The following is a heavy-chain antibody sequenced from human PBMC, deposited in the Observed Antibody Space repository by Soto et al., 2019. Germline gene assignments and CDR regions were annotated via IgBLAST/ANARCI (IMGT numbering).Heavy chain of an antibody. D-gene: IGHD3-22*01. V-gene: IGHV3-30-3*02. Sequence: GGSLRLSCAASGFTFSSYAMHWVRQAPGKGLEWVAVISYDGSNKYYADSVKGRFTISRVNYKNTLYLQMNSMRAEDTALYYCAKNDGTDGYYDAFDIWGQGTMVTVSS. CDR1: GFTFSSYA. J-gene: IGHJ3*02. CDR2: ISYDGSNK. CDR3: AKNDGTDGYYDAFDI.